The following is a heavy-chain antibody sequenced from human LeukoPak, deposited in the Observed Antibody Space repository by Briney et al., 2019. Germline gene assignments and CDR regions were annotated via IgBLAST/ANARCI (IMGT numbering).Heavy chain of an antibody. CDR1: GYTFIDYY. J-gene: IGHJ4*02. CDR3: ARDRTMVRGVTQEIDY. D-gene: IGHD3-10*01. V-gene: IGHV1-18*01. CDR2: ISAYNGNT. Sequence: ASVKVSCKASGYTFIDYYMHWVRQAPGQGLEWMGWISAYNGNTNYAQKLQGRVTMTTDTSTSTAYMELRSLRSDDTAVYYCARDRTMVRGVTQEIDYWGQGTLVTVSS.